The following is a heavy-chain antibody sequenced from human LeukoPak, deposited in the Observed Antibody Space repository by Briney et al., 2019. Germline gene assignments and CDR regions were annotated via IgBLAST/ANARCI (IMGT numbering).Heavy chain of an antibody. J-gene: IGHJ4*02. Sequence: AGGSLRLSCAASGFTVSSNYMSWVRQAPGKGLKWVSVIYSGGSTYYADSVQGRFTISRDNSKNTLYLQMNSLRAEDTAVYYCARDRLYSSSSEDYWGQGILVTVSS. CDR1: GFTVSSNY. CDR2: IYSGGST. V-gene: IGHV3-53*01. D-gene: IGHD6-6*01. CDR3: ARDRLYSSSSEDY.